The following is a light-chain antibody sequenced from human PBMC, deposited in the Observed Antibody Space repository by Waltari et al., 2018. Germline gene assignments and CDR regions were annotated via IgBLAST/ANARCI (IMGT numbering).Light chain of an antibody. CDR2: GAS. CDR3: HQYNYLGT. CDR1: QSISSN. V-gene: IGKV3-15*01. Sequence: EIVLTQSPATLSVSPGERATLSCRASQSISSNLVWYQQKAGQAPRLLIYGASTRATGIPARFSGSGSGTEFTLTISSLQSEDSAVYYCHQYNYLGTFGQGTKVEIK. J-gene: IGKJ1*01.